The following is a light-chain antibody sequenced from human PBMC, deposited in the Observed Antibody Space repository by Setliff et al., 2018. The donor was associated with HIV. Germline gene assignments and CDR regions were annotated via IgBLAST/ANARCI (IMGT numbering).Light chain of an antibody. V-gene: IGLV3-21*04. Sequence: VLTQPPSVSVAPGKTARITCGGNNIGSESVHWYQQKPGPAPVLVIYYDSDRPSGIPERFSGSNSGNTATLTISRVEAGDEADYYCQVWDGSRDPWVFGGGTKVTVL. CDR2: YDS. CDR1: NIGSES. CDR3: QVWDGSRDPWV. J-gene: IGLJ3*02.